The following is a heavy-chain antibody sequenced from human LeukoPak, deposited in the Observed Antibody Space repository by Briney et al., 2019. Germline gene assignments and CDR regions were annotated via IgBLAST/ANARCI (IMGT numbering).Heavy chain of an antibody. CDR2: IIPIFGTA. Sequence: SVKVSCKASGGTFSSYAISWVRQAPGQGLEWMGGIIPIFGTANYAQKIQGRVTITADKSASTAYMELSSLRSEDTAVYYCARDNEDCSSTSCYAGPVLDYWGQGTLVTVSS. CDR3: ARDNEDCSSTSCYAGPVLDY. D-gene: IGHD2-2*01. V-gene: IGHV1-69*06. J-gene: IGHJ4*02. CDR1: GGTFSSYA.